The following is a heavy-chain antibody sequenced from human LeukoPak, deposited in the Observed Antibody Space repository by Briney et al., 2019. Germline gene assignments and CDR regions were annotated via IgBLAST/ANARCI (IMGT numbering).Heavy chain of an antibody. J-gene: IGHJ3*02. CDR1: GFIFSDHY. Sequence: GGSLRLSCAAAGFIFSDHYMDWVRQAPGKGLEWVGRSRNSAQSYTTEYAASVKGRFTISRDESKKSLYLQMNSLKTEDTAMYYCAVFESGPVDIWGQGTMVTVSS. CDR3: AVFESGPVDI. CDR2: SRNSAQSYTT. V-gene: IGHV3-72*01. D-gene: IGHD3-10*01.